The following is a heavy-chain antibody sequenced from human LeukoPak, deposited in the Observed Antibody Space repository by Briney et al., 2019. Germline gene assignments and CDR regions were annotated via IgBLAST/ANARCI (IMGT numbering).Heavy chain of an antibody. CDR2: TYYRSKWYN. CDR3: ARVFRLSPLIVGRNDAFDI. D-gene: IGHD3-22*01. J-gene: IGHJ3*02. Sequence: SQTLSLTCAISGDSVSSNSAAWNWIRQSPSRGLEWLGRTYYRSKWYNDYAVSVKSRITINPDTSKNQFSLKLSSVTAADTAVYYCARVFRLSPLIVGRNDAFDIWGQGTMVTVSS. CDR1: GDSVSSNSAA. V-gene: IGHV6-1*01.